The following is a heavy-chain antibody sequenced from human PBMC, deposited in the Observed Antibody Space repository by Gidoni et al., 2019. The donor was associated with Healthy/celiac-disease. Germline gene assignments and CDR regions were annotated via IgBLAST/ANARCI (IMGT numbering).Heavy chain of an antibody. V-gene: IGHV3-43*01. CDR1: GFTFDDYP. J-gene: IGHJ4*02. CDR3: AKDMWVHYYDSSGPFDY. D-gene: IGHD3-22*01. Sequence: EVQLVESGGVVVQPGGSLRLSCAASGFTFDDYPMHWVRQAPGKGLEWVSLISWDGGSTYYADSVKGRFTISRDNSKNSLYLQMNSLRTEDTALYYCAKDMWVHYYDSSGPFDYWGQGTLVTVSS. CDR2: ISWDGGST.